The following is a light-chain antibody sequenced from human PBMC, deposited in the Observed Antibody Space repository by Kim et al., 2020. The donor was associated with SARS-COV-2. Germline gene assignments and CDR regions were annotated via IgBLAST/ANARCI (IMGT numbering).Light chain of an antibody. Sequence: EIVLTQSPGTLSLSPGERAALSCRASQRLSSYLAWYQHKPGQAPRLLMYDASIRAPGIPARFSGSGSGTDFTLTISSIEPEDSATYYCQQRMDWSSGTFGQGTKVDIK. J-gene: IGKJ1*01. V-gene: IGKV3-11*01. CDR3: QQRMDWSSGT. CDR1: QRLSSY. CDR2: DAS.